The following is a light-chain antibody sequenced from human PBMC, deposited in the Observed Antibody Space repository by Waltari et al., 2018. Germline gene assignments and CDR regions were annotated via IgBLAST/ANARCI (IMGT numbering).Light chain of an antibody. CDR3: QQSYTTPYT. V-gene: IGKV1-39*01. CDR1: QSISKY. Sequence: DFQMTQSPSTLAASVGDRVTITCRASQSISKYLNWYKQKPGKAPKLRIYGASSLQSGVPPRFSGSASGTEFPLTISSLQPEDFATYSCQQSYTTPYTFGQGTKLEI. J-gene: IGKJ2*01. CDR2: GAS.